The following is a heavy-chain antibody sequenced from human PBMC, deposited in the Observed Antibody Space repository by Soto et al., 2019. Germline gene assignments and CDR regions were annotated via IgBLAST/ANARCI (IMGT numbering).Heavy chain of an antibody. J-gene: IGHJ4*01. V-gene: IGHV4-39*01. CDR2: IYYIGNT. D-gene: IGHD4-17*01. CDR1: NGSISSRSSY. Sequence: QLQLQESGSGLVKPSETLSLTCIVSNGSISSRSSYWGWIRQTPGKGLEWIGSIYYIGNTYYNPSLKSRVTISIDTSKTQFSLKMNSVTAADTAVYFCEGQDYGAKGYYFENCG. CDR3: EGQDYGAKGYYFEN.